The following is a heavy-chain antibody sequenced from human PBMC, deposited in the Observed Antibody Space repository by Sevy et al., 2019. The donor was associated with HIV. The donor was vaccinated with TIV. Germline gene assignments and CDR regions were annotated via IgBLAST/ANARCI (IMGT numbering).Heavy chain of an antibody. V-gene: IGHV1-18*01. CDR3: ARGPHAANSGSDLRDAFDI. D-gene: IGHD1-26*01. Sequence: ASVKVSCKASGYTFTSYGINWVRQAPGQGLEWMGWISAYNGNTNYAQKLQGRVTMTTDTSTSTAYMELRSLRSDDTAVYYCARGPHAANSGSDLRDAFDIWGQGTMVTVSS. CDR1: GYTFTSYG. CDR2: ISAYNGNT. J-gene: IGHJ3*02.